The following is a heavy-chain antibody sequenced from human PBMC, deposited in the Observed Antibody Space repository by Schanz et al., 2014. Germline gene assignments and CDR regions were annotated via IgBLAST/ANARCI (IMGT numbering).Heavy chain of an antibody. D-gene: IGHD3-3*01. J-gene: IGHJ4*02. CDR2: FYYTGKT. CDR3: VRHGNYEFWHGPTPQFEN. Sequence: QLHLQESGPGLAKPSETLSLICSVSGGSISTSSRYWGWIRQSPGKGLEWLGSFYYTGKTPYNPSQKSQDPISLDPSKNQFSLTLTSVTAADTAVYYCVRHGNYEFWHGPTPQFENWGQGTLVTVS. CDR1: GGSISTSSRY. V-gene: IGHV4-39*01.